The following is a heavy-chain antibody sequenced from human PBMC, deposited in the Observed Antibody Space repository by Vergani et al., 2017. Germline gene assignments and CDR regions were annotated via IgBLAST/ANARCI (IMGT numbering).Heavy chain of an antibody. D-gene: IGHD3-22*01. CDR2: ISGSGGST. Sequence: EVQLLESGGGLVQPGGSLRLSCAASGFTFSSYAMSWVRQAPGKGLEWVSAISGSGGSTYYADSIKGRFTISRDNSKNTLYLQMNSLRAEDTAVYYCAKAYDISGYYTDYWGQGTLVTVSS. J-gene: IGHJ4*02. CDR1: GFTFSSYA. CDR3: AKAYDISGYYTDY. V-gene: IGHV3-23*01.